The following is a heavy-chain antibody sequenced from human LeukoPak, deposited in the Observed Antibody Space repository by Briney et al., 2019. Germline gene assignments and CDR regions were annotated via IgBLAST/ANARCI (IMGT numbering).Heavy chain of an antibody. Sequence: GGSLRLSCVASGSTFSSYGMHWVRQAPGKGLEWVAVISYDGNDKYYADSVKGRFSISRDNSKNTLYLEMSSLRTEDTAVYYCAKDPYSSRMEYFQYWGQGTLVIVSS. CDR3: AKDPYSSRMEYFQY. CDR1: GSTFSSYG. D-gene: IGHD3-22*01. CDR2: ISYDGNDK. J-gene: IGHJ1*01. V-gene: IGHV3-30*18.